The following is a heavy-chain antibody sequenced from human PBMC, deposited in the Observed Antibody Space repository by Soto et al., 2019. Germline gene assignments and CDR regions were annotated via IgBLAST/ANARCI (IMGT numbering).Heavy chain of an antibody. D-gene: IGHD2-2*01. J-gene: IGHJ6*02. CDR1: GFTLTRHW. Sequence: EVQLVEAGGGLVQPGGSLRLSCAVSGFTLTRHWMHWVRQAPGKGLVWVSRINSDGGSTSYADSVQGRFTISRDNAKNTLYLQMDSLRAEDTAMYYCARDDSYQRGLDVWGQGTTVTVAS. V-gene: IGHV3-74*01. CDR3: ARDDSYQRGLDV. CDR2: INSDGGST.